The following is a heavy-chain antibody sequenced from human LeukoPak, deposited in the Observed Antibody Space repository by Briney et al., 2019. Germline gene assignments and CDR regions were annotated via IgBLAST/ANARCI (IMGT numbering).Heavy chain of an antibody. D-gene: IGHD6-6*01. CDR2: ISGSGGST. Sequence: PGGSLRLSCAASGFTFSSYAMSWVRQAPGKGLEWVSAISGSGGSTYYADSVKGRFTISRDNSKNTLYLQMNSLRAEDTAVYYCAKDEVAARPGTVVDGARKAPNDYWGQGTLVTVSS. CDR1: GFTFSSYA. V-gene: IGHV3-23*01. J-gene: IGHJ4*02. CDR3: AKDEVAARPGTVVDGARKAPNDY.